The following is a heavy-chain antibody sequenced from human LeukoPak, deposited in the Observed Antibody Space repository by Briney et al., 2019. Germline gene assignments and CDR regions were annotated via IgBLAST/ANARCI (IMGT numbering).Heavy chain of an antibody. V-gene: IGHV3-21*01. CDR1: GFTFSSYS. Sequence: GGSLRPSCAASGFTFSSYSMNWVRQAPGKGLEWVSSISSSSGYIYYADSVKGRFTISRDNAKNSLYLQMNSLRAEDTAVYYCARDIRGSGAGGFDYWGQGTLVTVSS. D-gene: IGHD3-10*01. CDR2: ISSSSGYI. J-gene: IGHJ4*02. CDR3: ARDIRGSGAGGFDY.